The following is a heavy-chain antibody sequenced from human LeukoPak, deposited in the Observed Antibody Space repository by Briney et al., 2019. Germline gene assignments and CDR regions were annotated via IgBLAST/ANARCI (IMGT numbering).Heavy chain of an antibody. J-gene: IGHJ4*02. CDR1: GFTFSSYA. Sequence: PGGSLRLSCAASGFTFSSYAMHWVRQAPGKGLEWVAVISYDGSNKYYADSVKGRFTISRDNSKNTLYLQMNSLRAEDTAVYYCASAGFDWKGRFFDYWGQGTLVTVSS. V-gene: IGHV3-30-3*01. CDR3: ASAGFDWKGRFFDY. D-gene: IGHD3-9*01. CDR2: ISYDGSNK.